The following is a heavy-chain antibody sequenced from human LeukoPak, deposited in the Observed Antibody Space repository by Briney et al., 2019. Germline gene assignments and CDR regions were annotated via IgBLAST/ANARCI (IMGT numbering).Heavy chain of an antibody. V-gene: IGHV3-21*01. J-gene: IGHJ4*02. CDR3: AREARLRFLEWYYFDY. Sequence: GGSLRLSCAASGFTFSSYSMNWVRQAPGKGLEWVSSMSSSSSYIYYADSVKGRFTISRDNAKNSLYLQMNSLRAEDTAVYYCAREARLRFLEWYYFDYWGQGTLVTVSS. D-gene: IGHD3-3*01. CDR1: GFTFSSYS. CDR2: MSSSSSYI.